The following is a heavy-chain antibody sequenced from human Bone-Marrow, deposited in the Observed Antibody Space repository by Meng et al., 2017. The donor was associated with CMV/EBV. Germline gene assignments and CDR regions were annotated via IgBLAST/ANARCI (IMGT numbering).Heavy chain of an antibody. D-gene: IGHD6-13*01. CDR3: ARVQGQQLVTYYYYGMDV. V-gene: IGHV3-21*01. CDR1: GYTFTSYG. J-gene: IGHJ6*01. CDR2: ISSSSSYI. Sequence: SCKASGYTFTSYGISWVRQAPGQGLEWVSSISSSSSYIYYADSVKGRFTISRDNAKNSLYLQMNSLRAEDTAVYYCARVQGQQLVTYYYYGMDVWGQGTTVTVSS.